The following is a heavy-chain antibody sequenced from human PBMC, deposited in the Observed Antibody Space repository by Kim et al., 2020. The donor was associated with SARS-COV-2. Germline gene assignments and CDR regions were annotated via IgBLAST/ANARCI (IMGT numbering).Heavy chain of an antibody. J-gene: IGHJ3*02. D-gene: IGHD1-7*01. Sequence: TRYSPSFQGQVTISADKSISTAYLQWSSLKASDTAMYYCARQLELRAFDIWGQGTMVTVSS. V-gene: IGHV5-51*01. CDR3: ARQLELRAFDI. CDR2: T.